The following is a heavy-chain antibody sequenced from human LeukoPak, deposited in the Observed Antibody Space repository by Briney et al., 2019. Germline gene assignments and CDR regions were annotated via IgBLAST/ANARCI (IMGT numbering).Heavy chain of an antibody. D-gene: IGHD3-16*01. CDR1: GYTFTGYY. Sequence: GASVKVSCKASGYTFTGYYMHWVRQAPGQGLEWMGWINPNSGGTNYAQKFQGRVTMTRDTSISTAYMELSRLRSDDTAVYYCAIGRMQGGLTYYFDYWGQGTLVTVSS. J-gene: IGHJ4*02. CDR2: INPNSGGT. CDR3: AIGRMQGGLTYYFDY. V-gene: IGHV1-2*02.